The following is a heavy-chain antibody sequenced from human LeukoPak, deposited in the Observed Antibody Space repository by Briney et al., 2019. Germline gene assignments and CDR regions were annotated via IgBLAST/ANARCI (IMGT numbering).Heavy chain of an antibody. J-gene: IGHJ4*02. D-gene: IGHD5-24*01. Sequence: ASVKVSCKASGYIIATYYIDWVRQAPGQGLEWMGRINPSGDSTNYARQFQDRVTMTSDTSTTTVYMELSSLRSEDTAVYFCARVSRDGYYLFDYWGQGTLVTVSS. CDR2: INPSGDST. CDR3: ARVSRDGYYLFDY. V-gene: IGHV1-46*01. CDR1: GYIIATYY.